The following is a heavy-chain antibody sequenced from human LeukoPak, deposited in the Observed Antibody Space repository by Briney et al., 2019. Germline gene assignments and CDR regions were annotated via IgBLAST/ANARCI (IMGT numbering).Heavy chain of an antibody. J-gene: IGHJ6*02. CDR2: IYYSGST. D-gene: IGHD3-3*01. CDR1: GGSISSGGYY. Sequence: SETLSLTCTVSGGSISSGGYYWSWIRQHPGKGLEWIGYIYYSGSTYYNPSLKSRVTISVDTSKNQFSLKLSSVTAADTAVYYCARVETYYDFWSGYCGPYGMDVWGQGTTVTVSS. V-gene: IGHV4-31*03. CDR3: ARVETYYDFWSGYCGPYGMDV.